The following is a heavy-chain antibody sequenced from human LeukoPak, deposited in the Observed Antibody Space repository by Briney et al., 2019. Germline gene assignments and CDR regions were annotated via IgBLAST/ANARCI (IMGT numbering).Heavy chain of an antibody. J-gene: IGHJ3*02. CDR2: INPNSGGT. CDR1: GYTFTGYY. V-gene: IGHV1-2*06. D-gene: IGHD1-26*01. CDR3: ARVTGGELPDRDDAFDI. Sequence: ASVKVSCKASGYTFTGYYMHWVRQAPGQGLEWMGRINPNSGGTNYAQKFQSRVTMTRDTSISTAYMELSRLRSDDTAVYYCARVTGGELPDRDDAFDIWGQGTMVTVSS.